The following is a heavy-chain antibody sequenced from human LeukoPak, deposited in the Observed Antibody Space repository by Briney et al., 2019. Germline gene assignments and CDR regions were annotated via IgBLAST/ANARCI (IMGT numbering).Heavy chain of an antibody. V-gene: IGHV3-30*02. CDR2: IRYDGSNK. D-gene: IGHD3-22*01. CDR3: AKPQDSSGYYYPVDY. CDR1: GFTFSSYS. Sequence: SGGSLRLSCAASGFTFSSYSMHWVRQAPGKGLEWVAFIRYDGSNKYYADSVKGRFTISRDNSKNTLYLQMNSLRAEDTAVYYCAKPQDSSGYYYPVDYWGQGTLVTVSS. J-gene: IGHJ4*02.